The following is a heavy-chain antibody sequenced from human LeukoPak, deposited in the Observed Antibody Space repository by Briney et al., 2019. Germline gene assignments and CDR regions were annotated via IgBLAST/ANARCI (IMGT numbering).Heavy chain of an antibody. J-gene: IGHJ4*02. CDR3: AREDSYGSYYLDY. V-gene: IGHV3-21*01. Sequence: GGSLRLSCAASGFTFSSYSMNWVRQAPGKGLEWVSSISSSSSYIYYADSVKGRFTISRDNARNSLYLQMNSLRAEDTAVYYCAREDSYGSYYLDYWGQGTLVTVSS. D-gene: IGHD5-18*01. CDR1: GFTFSSYS. CDR2: ISSSSSYI.